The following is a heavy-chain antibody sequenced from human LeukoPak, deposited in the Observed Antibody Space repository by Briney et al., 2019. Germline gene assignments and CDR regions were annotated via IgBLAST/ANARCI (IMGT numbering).Heavy chain of an antibody. CDR2: IFQSGST. D-gene: IGHD5-24*01. J-gene: IGHJ6*03. CDR3: ARHGSAGHYYYYMDV. V-gene: IGHV4-38-2*01. Sequence: SETLSLTCAVSGYSISNSYYWGWIRQPPGKGLEWIGNIFQSGSTFYNPSLKSRVTISVDTSKNQFTLKLSSVTAADTAVYYCARHGSAGHYYYYMDVWGKGTTATVSS. CDR1: GYSISNSYY.